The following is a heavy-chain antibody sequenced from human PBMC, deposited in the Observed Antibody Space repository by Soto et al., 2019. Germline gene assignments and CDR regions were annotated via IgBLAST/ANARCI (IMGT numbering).Heavy chain of an antibody. D-gene: IGHD6-13*01. CDR3: ARRLAAVGIHYWYFDL. V-gene: IGHV5-10-1*01. J-gene: IGHJ2*01. CDR2: IDPSDSYT. CDR1: GYSFTSYW. Sequence: PGESLKISCKGSGYSFTSYWISWVRQMPGKGLEWMGRIDPSDSYTNYNPSFQGHVTISADKSISTAYLQWSSLKASDTAIYYCARRLAAVGIHYWYFDLWGRGTLVTVSS.